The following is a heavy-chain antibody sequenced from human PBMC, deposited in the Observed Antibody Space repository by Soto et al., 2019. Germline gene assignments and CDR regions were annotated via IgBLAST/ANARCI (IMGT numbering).Heavy chain of an antibody. CDR1: GGSVSSGDYY. V-gene: IGHV4-61*08. D-gene: IGHD6-19*01. CDR2: IYYSGST. Sequence: SETLSLTCTVSGGSVSSGDYYWSWIRQPPGKGLEWIGNIYYSGSTNYNPSLKSRVTISVDTSKNQFSLKLSSVTAADTAVYYCARGRRAVAGLNWFDPWGQGTLVTVSS. J-gene: IGHJ5*02. CDR3: ARGRRAVAGLNWFDP.